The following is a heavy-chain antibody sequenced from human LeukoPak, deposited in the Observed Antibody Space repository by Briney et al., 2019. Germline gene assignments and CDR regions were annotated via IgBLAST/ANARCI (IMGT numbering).Heavy chain of an antibody. V-gene: IGHV4-34*01. CDR3: ARSRGYYFLYFDY. J-gene: IGHJ4*02. CDR1: GGSFSGYY. Sequence: SETLSLTCAVYGGSFSGYYWSWIRQPPGKGLEWIGEINHSGSTNYNPSLKSRVTISVDTSKNQFSLKLSSVTAADTAVYYCARSRGYYFLYFDYWGQGALVTVSS. D-gene: IGHD3-22*01. CDR2: INHSGST.